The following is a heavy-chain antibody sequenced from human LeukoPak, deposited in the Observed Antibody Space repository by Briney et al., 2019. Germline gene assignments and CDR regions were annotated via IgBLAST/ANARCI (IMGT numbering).Heavy chain of an antibody. Sequence: SGGSLRLSCAASGFTFSSYGMHWVRQASGKGLEWVAAIWYDGSIQYYADSVKGRFTISRDNSKNTLYLQMDSLRAEDTAVYYCARAGYCSGGSCYGSDYWGQGTLVSVSS. J-gene: IGHJ4*02. CDR2: IWYDGSIQ. CDR1: GFTFSSYG. V-gene: IGHV3-33*01. D-gene: IGHD2-15*01. CDR3: ARAGYCSGGSCYGSDY.